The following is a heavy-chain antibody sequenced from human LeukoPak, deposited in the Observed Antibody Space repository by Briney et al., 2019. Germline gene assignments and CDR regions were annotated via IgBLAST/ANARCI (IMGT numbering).Heavy chain of an antibody. CDR2: MNPNSGNT. Sequence: ASVKVSCKASGGTFSSYDINWVRQATGQGLEWMGWMNPNSGNTGYAQKFQGRVTMTRNTSISTAYMELSSLRSEDTAVYYCARGDPIVGSYDPWGQGTLVTVSS. V-gene: IGHV1-8*02. J-gene: IGHJ5*02. D-gene: IGHD1-26*01. CDR1: GGTFSSYD. CDR3: ARGDPIVGSYDP.